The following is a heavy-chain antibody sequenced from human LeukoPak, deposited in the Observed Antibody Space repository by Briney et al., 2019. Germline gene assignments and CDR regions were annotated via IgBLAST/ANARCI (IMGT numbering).Heavy chain of an antibody. CDR1: GFTFSFYG. Sequence: PGRTLRLSCAVSGFTFSFYGMHWVRQSPGKGLEWVAFISYCVVNKYYPDSVKGRFTISRAYSKNTPYLHMNSLRAQDPAVNYFAKDRSSSGYYHDFDYWGQGTLVTVSS. D-gene: IGHD3-22*01. V-gene: IGHV3-30*18. J-gene: IGHJ4*02. CDR2: ISYCVVNK. CDR3: AKDRSSSGYYHDFDY.